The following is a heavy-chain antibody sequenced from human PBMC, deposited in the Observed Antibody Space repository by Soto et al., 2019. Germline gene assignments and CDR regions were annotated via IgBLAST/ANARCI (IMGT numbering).Heavy chain of an antibody. V-gene: IGHV3-7*01. Sequence: PGGSLRLSCAASGFTFSSYWMTWVRQAPGKGLEWVANIKQDGSAKYYVDSVKGRFTISRDNAKNSLYLQMNSLRAEDTAVYYCARDLGVALATLTLDSWGQGTLVTVSS. CDR3: ARDLGVALATLTLDS. J-gene: IGHJ4*02. D-gene: IGHD2-15*01. CDR2: IKQDGSAK. CDR1: GFTFSSYW.